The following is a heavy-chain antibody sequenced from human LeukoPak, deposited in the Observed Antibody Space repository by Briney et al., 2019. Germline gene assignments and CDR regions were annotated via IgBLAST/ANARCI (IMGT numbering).Heavy chain of an antibody. J-gene: IGHJ5*01. CDR2: IYPGDSDT. CDR3: ANYCPTVLALLRRGYNCFDS. Sequence: ESLKIFCKGSGYGFTSYWICWVRQLPGRGLVGMEIIYPGDSDTRYSPSFQGQVTISADKSISTSYLQWSRLKTSDTAAYTCANYCPTVLALLRRGYNCFDSWGQGTLVTVSS. CDR1: GYGFTSYW. D-gene: IGHD3-3*02. V-gene: IGHV5-51*01.